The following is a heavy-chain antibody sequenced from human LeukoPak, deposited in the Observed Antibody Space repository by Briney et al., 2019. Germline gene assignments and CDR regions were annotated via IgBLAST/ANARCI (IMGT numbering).Heavy chain of an antibody. CDR3: ARVGSSWTDY. D-gene: IGHD6-13*01. CDR2: ISSSGSTI. Sequence: GGSLRLSCAASGFTFSSYEMNWVRQAPGKGLEWVSYISSSGSTIYYADSVKGRFTISRDNAKNSLYLQMNSLRAEDTAVYYCARVGSSWTDYWGQGTLVTVSS. V-gene: IGHV3-48*03. CDR1: GFTFSSYE. J-gene: IGHJ4*02.